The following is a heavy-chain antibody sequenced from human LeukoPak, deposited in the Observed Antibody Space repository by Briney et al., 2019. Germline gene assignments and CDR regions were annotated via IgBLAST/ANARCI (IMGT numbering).Heavy chain of an antibody. CDR1: GFTFSSYA. J-gene: IGHJ5*02. CDR2: ISGSGGST. CDR3: AKGPIWESKGWFDP. V-gene: IGHV3-23*01. D-gene: IGHD3-3*01. Sequence: GGSLRLSCAASGFTFSSYAMSWVRQALGKGLEWVSAISGSGGSTYYADSVKGRFTISRDNSKNTLYLQMNSLRAEDTAVYYCAKGPIWESKGWFDPWGQGTLVTVSS.